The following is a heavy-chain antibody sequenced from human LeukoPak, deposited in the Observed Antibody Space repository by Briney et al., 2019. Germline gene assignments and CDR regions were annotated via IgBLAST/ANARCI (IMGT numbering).Heavy chain of an antibody. J-gene: IGHJ3*02. CDR3: ARPRRGYFDYRDAFDI. CDR1: GFTFSSYS. Sequence: GGSLRLSCAASGFTFSSYSMNWVRQAPGKGLEWVSSISSSSSYIYYADSVKGRFTISRDNAKNSLYLQMNSLRAEDTAVYYCARPRRGYFDYRDAFDIWGQGTMVTVSS. CDR2: ISSSSSYI. V-gene: IGHV3-21*01. D-gene: IGHD3-9*01.